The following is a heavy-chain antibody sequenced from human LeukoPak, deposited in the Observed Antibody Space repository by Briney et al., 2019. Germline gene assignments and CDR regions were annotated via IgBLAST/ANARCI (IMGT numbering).Heavy chain of an antibody. CDR1: GGSISSGGYS. CDR3: ARLKRRGYSGYENFDY. D-gene: IGHD5-12*01. V-gene: IGHV4-31*03. J-gene: IGHJ4*02. CDR2: IYYSGST. Sequence: SETLSLTCTVSGGSISSGGYSWSWIRQHPGKGLEWIGYIYYSGSTYYNPSLKSRVTISVDTSKNQFSLKLSSVTAADTAVYYCARLKRRGYSGYENFDYWGQGTLVTVSS.